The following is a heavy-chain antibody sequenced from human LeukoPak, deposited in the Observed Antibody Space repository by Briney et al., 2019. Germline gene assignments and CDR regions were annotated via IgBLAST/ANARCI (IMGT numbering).Heavy chain of an antibody. CDR2: VYYSGST. V-gene: IGHV4-59*12. CDR1: GGSISSYY. Sequence: SETLSLTCSVSGGSISSYYWSWIRQPPGKGLEWIGYVYYSGSTNSNPSLQSRVTISVDTSKNQFSLQLSSVTAADTAVYYCAREADSSGWYGDAFDIWGQGTMVTVSS. J-gene: IGHJ3*02. CDR3: AREADSSGWYGDAFDI. D-gene: IGHD6-19*01.